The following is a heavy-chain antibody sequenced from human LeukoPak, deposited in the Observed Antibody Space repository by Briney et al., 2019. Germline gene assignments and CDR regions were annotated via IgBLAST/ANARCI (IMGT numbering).Heavy chain of an antibody. Sequence: GGSLRLSCEASGFTFSNAWMTWVRQAPGKGLEWVSYISSSSSTIYYADSVKGRFTISRDNAKNSLYLQMNSLRAEDTAVYYCARDFSGYSSSPNWFDPWGQGTLVTVSS. CDR2: ISSSSSTI. CDR1: GFTFSNAW. V-gene: IGHV3-48*01. CDR3: ARDFSGYSSSPNWFDP. J-gene: IGHJ5*02. D-gene: IGHD6-6*01.